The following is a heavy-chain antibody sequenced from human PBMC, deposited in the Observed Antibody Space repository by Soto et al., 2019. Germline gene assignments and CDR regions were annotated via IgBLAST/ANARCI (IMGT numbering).Heavy chain of an antibody. CDR2: ISSSSSYT. CDR1: GFTFSDYY. J-gene: IGHJ4*02. CDR3: ARDYRGEGATSAAPFDY. Sequence: QVQLVESGGGLVKPGGSLRLSCAASGFTFSDYYMSWIRQAPGKGLEWVSYISSSSSYTSYADSVKGRFTISRDNAKNSLYLQMNSLGAEDTAVYYCARDYRGEGATSAAPFDYWGQGTLVTVSS. D-gene: IGHD1-26*01. V-gene: IGHV3-11*06.